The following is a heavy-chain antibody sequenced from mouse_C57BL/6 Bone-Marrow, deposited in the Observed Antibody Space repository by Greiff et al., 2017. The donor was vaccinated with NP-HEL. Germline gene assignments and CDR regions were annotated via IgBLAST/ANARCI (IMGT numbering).Heavy chain of an antibody. CDR1: GISITTGNYR. Sequence: EVKLMESGPGLVKPSQTVFLTCTVTGISITTGNYRWSWIRQFPGNKLEWIGYIYYSGTITYNPSLTSRTTITRDTPKNQFFLEMNSLTAEDTAAYYCARVGSHYYAMDYWGQGTSVTVSS. CDR3: ARVGSHYYAMDY. D-gene: IGHD1-1*01. CDR2: IYYSGTI. J-gene: IGHJ4*01. V-gene: IGHV3-5*01.